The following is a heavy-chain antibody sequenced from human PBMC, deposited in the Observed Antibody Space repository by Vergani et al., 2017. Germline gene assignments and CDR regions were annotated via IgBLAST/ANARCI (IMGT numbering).Heavy chain of an antibody. Sequence: EVQLVESGGGLVKPGGSLRLSCAASGFTFSSYSMNWVRQAPGKGLEWVSSISSSSSYIYYADSVKGRFTISRDNAKNSLYLQMNSLRAEDTAVYYCARGREMTTGSYFDYWGQGTLVTVSS. D-gene: IGHD4-17*01. V-gene: IGHV3-21*01. CDR3: ARGREMTTGSYFDY. CDR1: GFTFSSYS. J-gene: IGHJ4*02. CDR2: ISSSSSYI.